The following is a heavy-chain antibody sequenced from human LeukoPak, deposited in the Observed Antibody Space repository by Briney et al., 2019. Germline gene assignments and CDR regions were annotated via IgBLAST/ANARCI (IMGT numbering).Heavy chain of an antibody. Sequence: SETLSLTCAVYGGSFSGYYWSWIRQPPGKGLEWIGEINHGGSTNYNPSLKSRVTISVDTSKNQFSLKLSSVTAADTAVYYCARTRLAYYYGSGSPRGRFYFDYWGQGTLVTVSS. CDR2: INHGGST. CDR3: ARTRLAYYYGSGSPRGRFYFDY. CDR1: GGSFSGYY. J-gene: IGHJ4*02. V-gene: IGHV4-34*01. D-gene: IGHD3-10*01.